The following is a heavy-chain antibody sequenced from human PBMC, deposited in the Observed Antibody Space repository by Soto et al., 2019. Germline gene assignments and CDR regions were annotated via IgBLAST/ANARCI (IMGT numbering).Heavy chain of an antibody. Sequence: GASVKVSCKASGGTFSSYAISWVRQAPGQGLEWMGGIIPIFGTANYAQKFQGRVTITADESTSTAYMELSSLRSEDTAVYYCASRRITIFGVVIAEPYYYGMDVWGQGTTVTVS. CDR1: GGTFSSYA. J-gene: IGHJ6*02. CDR3: ASRRITIFGVVIAEPYYYGMDV. V-gene: IGHV1-69*13. CDR2: IIPIFGTA. D-gene: IGHD3-3*01.